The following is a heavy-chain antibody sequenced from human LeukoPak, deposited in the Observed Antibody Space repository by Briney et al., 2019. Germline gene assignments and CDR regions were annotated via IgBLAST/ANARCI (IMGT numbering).Heavy chain of an antibody. V-gene: IGHV4-34*01. CDR1: GGSFSGYY. D-gene: IGHD6-19*01. CDR3: ARQWLVPYGAFDI. Sequence: SETLSLTCAVYGGSFSGYYWSWIRQPPGKGLEWIGEINHSGSTNYNPSLKSRVTISVDTSKNQFSLKLSSVTAADTAVYYCARQWLVPYGAFDIWGQGTMVTVSS. J-gene: IGHJ3*02. CDR2: INHSGST.